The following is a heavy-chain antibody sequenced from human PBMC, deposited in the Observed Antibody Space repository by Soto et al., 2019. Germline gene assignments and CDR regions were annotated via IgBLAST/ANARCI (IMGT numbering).Heavy chain of an antibody. CDR3: AGANYYYSSGFDY. CDR2: ISSSSSYT. J-gene: IGHJ4*02. Sequence: GGSLRLSCAASGFTFSDYYMSWIRQAPGKGLEWVSYISSSSSYTNYADSVKGRFTISRDNAKNSLYLQMNSLRAEDTAVYYCAGANYYYSSGFDYWGQGTLVTVSS. V-gene: IGHV3-11*06. CDR1: GFTFSDYY. D-gene: IGHD3-22*01.